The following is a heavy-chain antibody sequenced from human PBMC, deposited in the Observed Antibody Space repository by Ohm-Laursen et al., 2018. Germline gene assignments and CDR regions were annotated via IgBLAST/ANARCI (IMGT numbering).Heavy chain of an antibody. CDR3: ARGGLVAGTDFDF. CDR1: GYTFNNYY. D-gene: IGHD6-19*01. J-gene: IGHJ4*02. V-gene: IGHV1-46*02. CDR2: INPSANYT. Sequence: ASVKVSCKSSGYTFNNYYIHWVRQAPGQGLAWMGIINPSANYTHYLPKFQGRLSVTTDTSTSTVYMHLSRLTSGDTATYFCARGGLVAGTDFDFWGQGTLVTVSS.